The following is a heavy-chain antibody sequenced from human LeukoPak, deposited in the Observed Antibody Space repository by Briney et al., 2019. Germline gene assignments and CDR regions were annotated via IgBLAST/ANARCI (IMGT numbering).Heavy chain of an antibody. J-gene: IGHJ4*02. CDR1: GFTFDDYA. Sequence: GRSLRLSCAASGFTFDDYAMRWVRQAPGKGLEWVSGINWNGVKTGYVDSVKGRFSISRDNAKNSLYLQMNSLRVEDTALYYCAKGKAVAGTGFDYWGQGTLVTVSS. CDR3: AKGKAVAGTGFDY. V-gene: IGHV3-9*01. D-gene: IGHD6-19*01. CDR2: INWNGVKT.